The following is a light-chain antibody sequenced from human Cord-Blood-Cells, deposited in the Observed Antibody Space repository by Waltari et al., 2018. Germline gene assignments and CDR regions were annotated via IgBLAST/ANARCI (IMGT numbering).Light chain of an antibody. Sequence: DIQMTQSPSSLSASVGDRVTITCQASQDISNYLNWYQQKPGKSPKLLIYDASNLETGVPSRFSGSGSVIDFTFTISSLQPEDIATYYCQQYDNLQYTFGQGTKLEIK. J-gene: IGKJ2*01. CDR3: QQYDNLQYT. CDR2: DAS. V-gene: IGKV1-33*01. CDR1: QDISNY.